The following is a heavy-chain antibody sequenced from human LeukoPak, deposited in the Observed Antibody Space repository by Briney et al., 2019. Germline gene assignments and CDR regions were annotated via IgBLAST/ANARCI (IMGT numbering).Heavy chain of an antibody. CDR2: INHSGST. J-gene: IGHJ6*03. V-gene: IGHV4-34*01. CDR1: GGSFSGYY. Sequence: ETLSLSCAVYGGSFSGYYWSWICQTPGKGLEWIWEINHSGSTNYNPDLKSRVTISVDTSKNQFSLKLSSVTAADTAVYYCARIRRGHYYYYMDVWGKGATVTVSS. CDR3: ARIRRGHYYYYMDV. D-gene: IGHD4-17*01.